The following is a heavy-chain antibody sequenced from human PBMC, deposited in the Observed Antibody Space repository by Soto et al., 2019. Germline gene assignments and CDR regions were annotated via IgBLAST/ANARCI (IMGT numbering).Heavy chain of an antibody. J-gene: IGHJ3*02. CDR1: GDSVSSNSAA. CDR3: VIVMMITGPSRAFHI. V-gene: IGHV6-1*01. Sequence: SQTLSHTCAIFGDSVSSNSAAWNWIRQSTSGGLEWLGRTYYRSRWCNDYPVSVKGRITINADTSKNQFSLQLNSVAPEDVAVYYCVIVMMITGPSRAFHIRDQGTMGT. D-gene: IGHD3-16*01. CDR2: TYYRSRWCN.